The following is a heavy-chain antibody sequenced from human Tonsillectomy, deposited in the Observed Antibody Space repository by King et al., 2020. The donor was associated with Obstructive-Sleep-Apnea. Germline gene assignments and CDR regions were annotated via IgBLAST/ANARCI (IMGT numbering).Heavy chain of an antibody. Sequence: VTLKESGPALVKPTQTLTLTCTFSGFSLITRGLCVSWIRQPPGKALEWLARIDWDDDKYYSASLKSRLTISKDTSKNQVVLTMTNMDPVDTATYYCARTQHSIYVPPHYFDSWGQGTLVTVSS. CDR1: GFSLITRGLC. D-gene: IGHD4-11*01. J-gene: IGHJ4*02. V-gene: IGHV2-70*11. CDR2: IDWDDDK. CDR3: ARTQHSIYVPPHYFDS.